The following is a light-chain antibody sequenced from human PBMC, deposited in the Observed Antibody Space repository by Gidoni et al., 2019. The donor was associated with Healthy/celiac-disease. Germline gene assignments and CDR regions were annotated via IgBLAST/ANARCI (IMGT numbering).Light chain of an antibody. V-gene: IGLV3-1*01. CDR1: KLGDKY. J-gene: IGLJ2*01. CDR3: QAWDSSTHVV. Sequence: SYELTQPHSVSVSPGQTASITCSGDKLGDKYACWYQQKPGQSPVLVIYQDSKRPSGIPERFSGSNSGNTATLTISGTRAMDEADYYCQAWDSSTHVVFGGGTKLTVL. CDR2: QDS.